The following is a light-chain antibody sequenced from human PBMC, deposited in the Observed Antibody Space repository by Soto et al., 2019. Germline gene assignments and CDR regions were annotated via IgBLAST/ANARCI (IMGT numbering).Light chain of an antibody. J-gene: IGLJ1*01. Sequence: QAVLTQPASVSGSPGQSITISCTGTSSDVGGYNYVSWYQQHPGKGPKLMIYDVSNRPSGVSNRFSGSKSGNTASLTISGLQAEDEADYYCCSYTSRSTYVFGTGTKVTVL. V-gene: IGLV2-14*01. CDR1: SSDVGGYNY. CDR3: CSYTSRSTYV. CDR2: DVS.